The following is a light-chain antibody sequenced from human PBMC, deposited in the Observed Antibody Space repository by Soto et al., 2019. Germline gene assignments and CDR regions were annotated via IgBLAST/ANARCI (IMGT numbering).Light chain of an antibody. Sequence: AIRMTQSPSSFSASTGDRVTITCRASQGVSNYLAWYQQRPGKAPKLLIYAASTLQTGVPSTFSGSGSGTDFTLTISRLQSDDFATSYCLQYFTYPFTFGPGTKVDI. CDR3: LQYFTYPFT. CDR1: QGVSNY. V-gene: IGKV1-8*01. J-gene: IGKJ3*01. CDR2: AAS.